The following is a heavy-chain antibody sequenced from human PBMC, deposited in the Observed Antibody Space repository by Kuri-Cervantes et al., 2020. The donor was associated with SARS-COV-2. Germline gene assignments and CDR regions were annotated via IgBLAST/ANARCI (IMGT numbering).Heavy chain of an antibody. CDR2: ISGSGGST. Sequence: GESLKISCAASGFTFSSYAMSWVRQAPGKGLEWVSAISGSGGSTYYADSVKGRFTISRDNSKNTLYLQMNSLRAEDTAVYYCARSPYSSSLIDYWGQGTLVTVSS. V-gene: IGHV3-23*01. D-gene: IGHD6-6*01. J-gene: IGHJ4*02. CDR1: GFTFSSYA. CDR3: ARSPYSSSLIDY.